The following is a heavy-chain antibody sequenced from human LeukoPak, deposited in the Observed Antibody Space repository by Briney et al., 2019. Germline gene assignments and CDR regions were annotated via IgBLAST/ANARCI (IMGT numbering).Heavy chain of an antibody. Sequence: GGSLRLSCAASGFTVTNYYMSWVRKAPGKGLEWVSGISGSGYSTFYADSVKGRFTISRDISKNTLYLQMNSLRVEDTAVYYCAKRGITAAEYYFDYWGQGTLVTVSS. CDR2: ISGSGYST. J-gene: IGHJ4*02. CDR1: GFTVTNYY. D-gene: IGHD6-13*01. CDR3: AKRGITAAEYYFDY. V-gene: IGHV3-23*01.